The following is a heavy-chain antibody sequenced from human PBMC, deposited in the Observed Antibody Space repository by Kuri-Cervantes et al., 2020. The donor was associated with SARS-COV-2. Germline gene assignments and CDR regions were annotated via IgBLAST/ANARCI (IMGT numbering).Heavy chain of an antibody. J-gene: IGHJ6*03. V-gene: IGHV4-61*09. Sequence: SETLSLTCAVSGVPVTGGTYSWAWIRQPAGKGLEWIGHLDTSGSTTYNPSLKSRVTMSVDTSKNQFSLKLSSVTAADTAVYYCAREVLLWFGELSYMDVWGKGTTVTVSS. CDR1: GVPVTGGTYS. CDR3: AREVLLWFGELSYMDV. CDR2: LDTSGST. D-gene: IGHD3-10*01.